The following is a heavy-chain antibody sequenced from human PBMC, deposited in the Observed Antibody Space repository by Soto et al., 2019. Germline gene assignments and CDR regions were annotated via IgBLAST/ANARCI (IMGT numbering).Heavy chain of an antibody. V-gene: IGHV3-11*05. CDR2: ISSSSSYT. Sequence: GGSLRLSCAASGFTFSDYYMSWIRQAPGKGLEWVSYISSSSSYTNYADSVKGRFTISRDNAKNSLYLQMNSLRAEDTAVYYCARGGLHYDILTGYYDYFDYWGQGTLVTVSS. CDR1: GFTFSDYY. D-gene: IGHD3-9*01. J-gene: IGHJ4*02. CDR3: ARGGLHYDILTGYYDYFDY.